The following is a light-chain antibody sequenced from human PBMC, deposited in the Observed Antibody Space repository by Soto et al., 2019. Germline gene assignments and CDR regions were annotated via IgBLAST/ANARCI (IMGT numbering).Light chain of an antibody. CDR2: GTS. CDR1: QNVGRN. CDR3: KQYNNWSPKST. V-gene: IGKV3-15*01. J-gene: IGKJ2*01. Sequence: EIVMTQSPDTLSVSPGERATLSCRASQNVGRNVAWYQQRPGQAPRLLIHGTSTRAADIPARFSGSVSGTEFILTIISLQPEDFVNYYCKQYNNWSPKSTFGQGTKLE.